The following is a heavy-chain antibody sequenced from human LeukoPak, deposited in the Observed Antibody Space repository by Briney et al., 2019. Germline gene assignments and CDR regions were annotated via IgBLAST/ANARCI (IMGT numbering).Heavy chain of an antibody. CDR1: GGSISSGGYY. J-gene: IGHJ3*02. CDR2: IYYSGST. D-gene: IGHD3-22*01. V-gene: IGHV4-39*01. CDR3: ARLFYYDSSGYYYEVPRNAFDI. Sequence: SETLSLTCTVSGGSISSGGYYWSWIRQPPGKGLEWIGSIYYSGSTYYNPSLKSRVTISVDTSKNQFSLKLSSVTAADTAVYYCARLFYYDSSGYYYEVPRNAFDIWGQGTMVTVSS.